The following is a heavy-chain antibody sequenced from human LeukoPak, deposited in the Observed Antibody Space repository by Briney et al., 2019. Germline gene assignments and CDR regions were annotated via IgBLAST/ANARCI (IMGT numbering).Heavy chain of an antibody. CDR1: GGSFSGYY. J-gene: IGHJ4*02. CDR2: INHSGST. D-gene: IGHD3-22*01. Sequence: SETLSLTCAVYGGSFSGYYWSWIRQPPGKGLEWIGEINHSGSTNYNPSLKSRVTISVDTSKNQLSLKLSSVTAADTAVYYCARVFYYYDSSGYLGYFDYWGQGTLVTVSS. V-gene: IGHV4-34*01. CDR3: ARVFYYYDSSGYLGYFDY.